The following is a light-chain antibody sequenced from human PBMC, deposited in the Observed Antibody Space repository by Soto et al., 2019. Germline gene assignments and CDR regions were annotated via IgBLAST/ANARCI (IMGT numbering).Light chain of an antibody. J-gene: IGLJ1*01. CDR3: SSHGGANNFYV. V-gene: IGLV2-8*01. CDR1: SSDIGAYNY. CDR2: EVT. Sequence: QSALTQPPSASGSPGQSVTISCTGTSSDIGAYNYVSWYQQHPGKVPKLIIHEVTRRPSGVPDRFSASKSGNTASLTVSGLQAEDEADYYCSSHGGANNFYVFGTGTKVTVL.